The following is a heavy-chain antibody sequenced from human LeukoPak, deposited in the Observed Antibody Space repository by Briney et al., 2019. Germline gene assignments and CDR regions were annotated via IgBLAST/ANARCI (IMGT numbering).Heavy chain of an antibody. Sequence: ASVKVSCKASGYTFTSYGISWVRQAPGQGLEWMGWISAYNGNTNYAQKLQGRVTMTTDTSTSTAYMELRSLRSDDTAVYYCASRTSYVWGSYRSYYFDYWGQGTLVTVSS. CDR1: GYTFTSYG. CDR2: ISAYNGNT. CDR3: ASRTSYVWGSYRSYYFDY. D-gene: IGHD3-16*02. J-gene: IGHJ4*02. V-gene: IGHV1-18*01.